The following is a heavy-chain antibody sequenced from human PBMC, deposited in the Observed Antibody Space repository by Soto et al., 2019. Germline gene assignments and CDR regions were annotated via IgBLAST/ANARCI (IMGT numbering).Heavy chain of an antibody. CDR2: INGGAGDT. D-gene: IGHD5-18*01. CDR3: ARSPSRMAAETQLDP. Sequence: QVQLVQSGPEVKQPGASVKISCKASGYTFTRYAIHWLRQAPGQRLEWMGWINGGAGDTLYSQNFQGRVSFTRDTATNTAFMDLRSLNSEDTAVYYCARSPSRMAAETQLDPWGQGSLVIVSS. J-gene: IGHJ5*02. V-gene: IGHV1-3*01. CDR1: GYTFTRYA.